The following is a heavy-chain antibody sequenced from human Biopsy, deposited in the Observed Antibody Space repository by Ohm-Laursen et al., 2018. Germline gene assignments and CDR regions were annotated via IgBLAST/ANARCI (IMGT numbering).Heavy chain of an antibody. CDR2: IHHSGST. CDR1: GVSITAYY. D-gene: IGHD2-15*01. CDR3: ARMDCSGGSCHYYSYGMDV. V-gene: IGHV4-4*09. Sequence: SQTLSLTCIVSGVSITAYYWSWIRQPPGKGLECIGNIHHSGSTNYNPSLKSRLTISVDTSKNQFSLKLSSVTAADTAVYYCARMDCSGGSCHYYSYGMDVWGQGILVTVSS. J-gene: IGHJ6*02.